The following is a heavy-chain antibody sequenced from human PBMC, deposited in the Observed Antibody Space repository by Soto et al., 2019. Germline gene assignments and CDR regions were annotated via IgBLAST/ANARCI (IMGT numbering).Heavy chain of an antibody. CDR2: IKQDGSEK. CDR3: GSVRRSDHDDY. CDR1: GFSFSSYW. D-gene: IGHD2-15*01. J-gene: IGHJ4*02. V-gene: IGHV3-7*01. Sequence: PGGSLILSCAASGFSFSSYWMSWVLQAPGKGLEWVANIKQDGSEKQYVDFVKGRFTISRDNAKNSLYLQMNSLRDEDTAVYYYGSVRRSDHDDYVCQGTLDNVSS.